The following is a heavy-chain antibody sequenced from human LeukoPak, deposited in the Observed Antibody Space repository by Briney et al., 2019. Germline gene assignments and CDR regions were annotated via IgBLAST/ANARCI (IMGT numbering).Heavy chain of an antibody. D-gene: IGHD6-13*01. Sequence: GGSLRLSCAASGFTFSSYGMHWVRQAPGKGLEWVSIISGSGGSTYYADSVKGRFTISRDNSKNTLYLQMNSLRAEDTAVYYCAKDTAAGSPYYFDYWGQGSLVTVSS. CDR2: ISGSGGST. CDR1: GFTFSSYG. J-gene: IGHJ4*02. CDR3: AKDTAAGSPYYFDY. V-gene: IGHV3-23*01.